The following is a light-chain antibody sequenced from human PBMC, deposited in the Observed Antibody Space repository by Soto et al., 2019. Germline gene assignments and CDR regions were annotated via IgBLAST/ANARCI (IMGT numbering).Light chain of an antibody. Sequence: QSALTQPASVSGSPGQAITISCTGTSNEAGGYNLVSWFQQHPGKAPKLMISEVNKRPSGVSNRFSGSKSANTASLTISGLQAEDEADYYCCSHVGGSSPQWVFGGGTKLTVL. V-gene: IGLV2-23*02. J-gene: IGLJ3*02. CDR1: SNEAGGYNL. CDR2: EVN. CDR3: CSHVGGSSPQWV.